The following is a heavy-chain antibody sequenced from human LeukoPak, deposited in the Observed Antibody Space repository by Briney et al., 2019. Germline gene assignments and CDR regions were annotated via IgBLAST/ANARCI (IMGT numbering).Heavy chain of an antibody. D-gene: IGHD2-2*01. CDR2: INPNSGGT. CDR1: GYTFTGYY. Sequence: ASVKVSCKASGYTFTGYYMHWVRQAPGQGLEWMGWINPNSGGTNYAQKFQGRVTMTRDTSIRTAYMEPSRLRSDDTAIYYCARDIVVVPAAPRGCDYWGQGTLVTASS. J-gene: IGHJ4*02. CDR3: ARDIVVVPAAPRGCDY. V-gene: IGHV1-2*02.